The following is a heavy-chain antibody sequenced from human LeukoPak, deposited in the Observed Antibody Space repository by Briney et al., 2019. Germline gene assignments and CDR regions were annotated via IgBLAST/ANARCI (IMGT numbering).Heavy chain of an antibody. D-gene: IGHD6-6*01. CDR1: GGSFSGYY. Sequence: SETLSLTCAVYGGSFSGYYWSWIRQPPGKGLEWIGEINHSGSTNYNPSLKSRVTISVDTSKNQFSLKLSSVTAADTAVYYCARDLLARVDPWGQGTLVTVSS. J-gene: IGHJ5*02. V-gene: IGHV4-34*01. CDR3: ARDLLARVDP. CDR2: INHSGST.